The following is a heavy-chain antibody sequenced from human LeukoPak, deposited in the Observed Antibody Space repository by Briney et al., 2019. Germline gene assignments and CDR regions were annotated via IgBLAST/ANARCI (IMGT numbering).Heavy chain of an antibody. V-gene: IGHV3-30*18. CDR1: GFTFSSYG. CDR2: ISYDGSNK. J-gene: IGHJ4*02. CDR3: AKGRQWLVHDY. Sequence: GGSLRLSCAASGFTFSSYGMHWVRQAPGKGLEWVAVISYDGSNKYYADSVKGRFTISRDNSKDTLYLQMNSLRAEDTAVYYCAKGRQWLVHDYWGQGTLVTVSS. D-gene: IGHD6-19*01.